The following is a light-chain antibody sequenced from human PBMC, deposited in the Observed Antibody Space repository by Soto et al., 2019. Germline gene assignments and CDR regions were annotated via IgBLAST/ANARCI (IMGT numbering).Light chain of an antibody. CDR3: QQYNGYSPT. J-gene: IGKJ1*01. CDR2: MAS. Sequence: DIQMTQSPSTLSASVGDRVTITCRASQSISSWLAWYQQKPGKAPNLLIYMASTLESGVPSRFSGSGSGTEFTLTITSLQPDDFATYYCQQYNGYSPTFGQGTKVEI. V-gene: IGKV1-5*03. CDR1: QSISSW.